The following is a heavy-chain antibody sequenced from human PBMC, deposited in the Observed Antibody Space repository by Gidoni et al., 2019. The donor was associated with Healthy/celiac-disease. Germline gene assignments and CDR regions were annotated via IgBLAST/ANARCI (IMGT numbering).Heavy chain of an antibody. V-gene: IGHV3-33*01. Sequence: QVQLVESGGGVVQPGRSLRLSCAASGFTFSSYGMHWVRQAPGKGLEWVAVIWYDGSNKYYADSVKGRFTISRDNSKNTLYLQMNSLRAEDTAVYYCARDQAPLWFGTTNWFDPWGQGTLVTVSS. CDR1: GFTFSSYG. D-gene: IGHD3-10*01. J-gene: IGHJ5*02. CDR2: IWYDGSNK. CDR3: ARDQAPLWFGTTNWFDP.